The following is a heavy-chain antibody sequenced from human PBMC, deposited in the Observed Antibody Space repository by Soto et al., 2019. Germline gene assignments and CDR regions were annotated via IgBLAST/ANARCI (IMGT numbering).Heavy chain of an antibody. V-gene: IGHV4-39*01. CDR3: ARPDSSSWAAPFDH. D-gene: IGHD6-13*01. CDR1: GASITTDNLY. Sequence: SETLSLTCTVSGASITTDNLYWGWIRQPPGKGLEWIGSSSFTGNTYFNPSLRTRVTIFVDTSKNQFSLKLDSVTAADTAVYYCARPDSSSWAAPFDHWGQGNLVTVSS. CDR2: SSFTGNT. J-gene: IGHJ4*02.